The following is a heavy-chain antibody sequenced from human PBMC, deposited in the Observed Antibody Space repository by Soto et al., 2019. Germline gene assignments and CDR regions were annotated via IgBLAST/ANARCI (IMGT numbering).Heavy chain of an antibody. V-gene: IGHV3-48*01. CDR1: GFTFSSYS. J-gene: IGHJ4*02. Sequence: EVQLVESGGGSVQPGGSLRLSCAASGFTFSSYSMNWVRQAPGKGLEWVSYISSSSSTIYYADSVKGRFTISRDNAKNSLYLQMNSLRAEDTAVYYCARDRGYSNYHRGYYFDYWGQGTLVTVSS. D-gene: IGHD4-4*01. CDR3: ARDRGYSNYHRGYYFDY. CDR2: ISSSSSTI.